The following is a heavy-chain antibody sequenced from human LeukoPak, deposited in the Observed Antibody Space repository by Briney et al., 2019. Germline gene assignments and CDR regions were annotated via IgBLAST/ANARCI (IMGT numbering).Heavy chain of an antibody. CDR1: GFTFSSYA. D-gene: IGHD2-2*01. V-gene: IGHV3-30*04. CDR2: ISYDGSNK. CDR3: ARVKDCSSTSCYNFDY. J-gene: IGHJ4*02. Sequence: PGGSLRLSCEASGFTFSSYAMHWVRQAPGKGLEWVAVISYDGSNKYYADSVKGRFTISRDNSKNTLYLQMNSPRAEDTAVYYCARVKDCSSTSCYNFDYWGQGTLVTVSS.